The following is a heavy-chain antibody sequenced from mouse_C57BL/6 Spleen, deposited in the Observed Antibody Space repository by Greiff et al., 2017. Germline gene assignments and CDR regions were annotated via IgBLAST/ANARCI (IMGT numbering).Heavy chain of an antibody. CDR2: ISYDGSN. Sequence: EVQLQQSGPGLVKPSQSLSLTCSVTGYSITSGYYWNWIRQFPGNKLEWMGYISYDGSNNYNPSLKNRISITRDTSKNQFFLKLNSVTTEDTATYYGARDYGSRTWYFDVWGTGTTVTVSS. V-gene: IGHV3-6*01. D-gene: IGHD1-1*01. CDR1: GYSITSGYY. CDR3: ARDYGSRTWYFDV. J-gene: IGHJ1*03.